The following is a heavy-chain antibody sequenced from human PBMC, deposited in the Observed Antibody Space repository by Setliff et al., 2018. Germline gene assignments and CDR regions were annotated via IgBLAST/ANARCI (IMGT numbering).Heavy chain of an antibody. J-gene: IGHJ4*02. Sequence: GGSLRLSCAASGFTFSSYSMNWVRQAPGKGLEWVSSISSSSSYIYYADSVKGRFTISRDNAKKTLYLQMNSLRAEDTAVYYCVKDWQNYFDSSGYYGYYDYWGQGTLVTVSS. CDR3: VKDWQNYFDSSGYYGYYDY. V-gene: IGHV3-21*04. CDR2: ISSSSSYI. CDR1: GFTFSSYS. D-gene: IGHD3-22*01.